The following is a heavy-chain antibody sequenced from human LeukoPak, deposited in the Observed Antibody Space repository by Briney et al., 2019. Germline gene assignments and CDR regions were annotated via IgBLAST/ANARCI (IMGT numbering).Heavy chain of an antibody. J-gene: IGHJ4*02. CDR1: GFTFSSYE. V-gene: IGHV3-48*03. D-gene: IGHD1-26*01. Sequence: QPGGSLRLSCAASGFTFSSYEMNWVRQAPGKGLEWVSYISSSGSTIYYAESVEGRFTISRDNAKNSLYLQMNSLRAEDTAVYYCAKMYGGTYIGNWGQGTLVTVSA. CDR2: ISSSGSTI. CDR3: AKMYGGTYIGN.